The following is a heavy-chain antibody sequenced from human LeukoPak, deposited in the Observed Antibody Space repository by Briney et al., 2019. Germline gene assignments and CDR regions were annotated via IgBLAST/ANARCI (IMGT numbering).Heavy chain of an antibody. V-gene: IGHV3-23*01. CDR3: ARGVAAAGTRWFDP. D-gene: IGHD6-13*01. J-gene: IGHJ5*02. CDR1: GFTFNIYA. Sequence: PGGSLELSCAASGFTFNIYAMSWIRQAPGRGLEWVSTISGSGGSTYYADSVKGRFTISRDNSKNTLYLQMNSLRAEDTAVYYCARGVAAAGTRWFDPWGQGTLVTVSS. CDR2: ISGSGGST.